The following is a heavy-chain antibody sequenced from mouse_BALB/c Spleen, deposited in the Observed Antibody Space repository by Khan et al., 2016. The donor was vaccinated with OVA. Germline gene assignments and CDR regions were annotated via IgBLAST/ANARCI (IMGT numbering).Heavy chain of an antibody. CDR1: GFTFSNFG. D-gene: IGHD2-4*01. CDR2: ISSGSATI. Sequence: EVELVESGGGLVQPGGSRKLSCAASGFTFSNFGMHWVRQASEKGLEWVAYISSGSATIYYADTVKGRFTISRDNPKNTLFLQMNSLRSEDTAIYYCARSLITTWYFDVWGAGTTVTVSS. V-gene: IGHV5-17*02. J-gene: IGHJ1*01. CDR3: ARSLITTWYFDV.